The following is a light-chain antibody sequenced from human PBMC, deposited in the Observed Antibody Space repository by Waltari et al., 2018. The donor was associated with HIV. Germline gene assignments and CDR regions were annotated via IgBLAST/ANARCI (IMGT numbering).Light chain of an antibody. CDR1: QSFTYW. CDR2: RAS. CDR3: QQYKTRVT. J-gene: IGKJ5*01. V-gene: IGKV1-5*03. Sequence: DIQMTQSPSIISASVGDRVTITCRANQSFTYWLAWYQQKPGQAPRLLIHRASSLQTGVPSRFIGSGSGTEFTLTISSLQPDDFATYYCQQYKTRVTFGQGTRLDIK.